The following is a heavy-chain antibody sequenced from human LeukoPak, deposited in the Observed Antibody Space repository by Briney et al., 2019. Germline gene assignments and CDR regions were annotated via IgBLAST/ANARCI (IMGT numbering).Heavy chain of an antibody. Sequence: GGSLRLSCAASGFTFSSYGMHWVRQAPGKGLEWVAVISYDGSNKYYADSVKGRFIISRDNSKNTLYLQMNSLRAEDTAVYYCAKENVYSSNWYYFDYWGQGTLVTVSS. CDR1: GFTFSSYG. CDR2: ISYDGSNK. D-gene: IGHD6-13*01. J-gene: IGHJ4*02. V-gene: IGHV3-30*18. CDR3: AKENVYSSNWYYFDY.